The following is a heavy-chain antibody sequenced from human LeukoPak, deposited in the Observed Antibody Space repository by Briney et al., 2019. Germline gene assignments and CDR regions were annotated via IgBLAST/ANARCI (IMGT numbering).Heavy chain of an antibody. CDR2: ISGDGGST. V-gene: IGHV3-43*02. CDR3: AKDFGFGGYSYAYGPY. J-gene: IGHJ4*02. Sequence: PGGSLRLSCAAAGFTFGDYAMHWVRQAPGKGLGWDSLISGDGGSTYYADSVKGRFTISRDNSKNSLYLQMNSLKTQDPPLYYCAKDFGFGGYSYAYGPYWGQGTLVTVSS. CDR1: GFTFGDYA. D-gene: IGHD5-18*01.